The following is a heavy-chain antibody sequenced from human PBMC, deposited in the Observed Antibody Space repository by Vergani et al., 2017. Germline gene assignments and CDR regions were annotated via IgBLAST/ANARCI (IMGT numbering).Heavy chain of an antibody. V-gene: IGHV4-61*02. Sequence: QVKLQESGPGLLKPSQTLSLTCTVSGESIRSGSHYWSWIRQPAGKGPEWIGHIHTGGSTDLNPSFKSQVSISVDTSKSQFSLKLNSVTVADTAVYYCARSRPYWTSGSCPAIWGEGTLVTVS. CDR1: GESIRSGSHY. CDR2: IHTGGST. D-gene: IGHD2-15*01. J-gene: IGHJ4*02. CDR3: ARSRPYWTSGSCPAI.